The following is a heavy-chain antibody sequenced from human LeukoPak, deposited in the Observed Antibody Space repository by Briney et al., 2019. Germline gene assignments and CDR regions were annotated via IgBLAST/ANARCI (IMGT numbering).Heavy chain of an antibody. Sequence: GASVKVSCKASGYTFTGYYIHWVRQAPGQGLEWMGWINPNSGGTNYAQKFQGRVTMTRDTSISTAYMELSRLRSDDTAVYYCARDGGLLPSNPFDYWGQGTLVTVSS. CDR2: INPNSGGT. CDR1: GYTFTGYY. CDR3: ARDGGLLPSNPFDY. J-gene: IGHJ4*02. D-gene: IGHD2-8*02. V-gene: IGHV1-2*02.